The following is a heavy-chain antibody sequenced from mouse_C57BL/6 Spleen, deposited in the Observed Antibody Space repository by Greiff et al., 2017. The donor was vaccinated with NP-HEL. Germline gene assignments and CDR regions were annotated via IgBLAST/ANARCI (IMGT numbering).Heavy chain of an antibody. Sequence: VQLKQSGPELVKPGASVKISCKASGYAFSSYWMNWVKQRPGKGLEWIGRIYPGDGDTNYNRKFKGKATLTADKSSSTAYMQLSSLTSEDSAVYFCAREGSLPFYYFDYWGKGTTLTVSS. V-gene: IGHV1-82*01. D-gene: IGHD1-2*01. CDR2: IYPGDGDT. J-gene: IGHJ2*01. CDR3: AREGSLPFYYFDY. CDR1: GYAFSSYW.